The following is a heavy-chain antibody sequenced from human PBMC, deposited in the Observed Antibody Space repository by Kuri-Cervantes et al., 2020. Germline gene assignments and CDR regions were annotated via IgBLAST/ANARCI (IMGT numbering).Heavy chain of an antibody. V-gene: IGHV4-38-2*02. J-gene: IGHJ5*02. Sequence: SETLSLTCAVSGYSISSGYYWGWIRQPPGKGLEWIGSIYHSGSTNYNPSLKSRVTISVDTSKNQFSLKLSSVTAADTAVYYCARESEYSSSSVFDPWGQGTLVTVSS. CDR2: IYHSGST. CDR3: ARESEYSSSSVFDP. D-gene: IGHD6-6*01. CDR1: GYSISSGYY.